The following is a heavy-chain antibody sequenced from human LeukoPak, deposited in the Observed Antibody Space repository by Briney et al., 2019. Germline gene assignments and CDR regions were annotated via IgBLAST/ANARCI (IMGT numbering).Heavy chain of an antibody. V-gene: IGHV1-18*01. J-gene: IGHJ4*02. CDR2: ISAYNGNT. D-gene: IGHD3-10*01. Sequence: ASVKVSCKASGYTFTSYGISWVRQAPGQGLEWMGWISAYNGNTNYAQKLQGRVTMTTDTSTSTVYMELSSLRSEDTAVYYCARDQRGIIAIDYWGQGTLVTVSS. CDR3: ARDQRGIIAIDY. CDR1: GYTFTSYG.